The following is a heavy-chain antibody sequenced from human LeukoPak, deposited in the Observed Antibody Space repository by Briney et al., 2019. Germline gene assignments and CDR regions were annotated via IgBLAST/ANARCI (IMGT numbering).Heavy chain of an antibody. CDR3: AKDKGYGSGSYNYFDY. CDR1: GFTFDDYA. V-gene: IGHV3-9*03. Sequence: GRSLRLSCAASGFTFDDYAVHWVRQAPGKGLEWVSGISWNSGSIGYADSVKGRFTISRDNAKNSLYLQMNSLRAEDMALYYCAKDKGYGSGSYNYFDYGGQGTLVTVSS. D-gene: IGHD3-10*01. CDR2: ISWNSGSI. J-gene: IGHJ4*02.